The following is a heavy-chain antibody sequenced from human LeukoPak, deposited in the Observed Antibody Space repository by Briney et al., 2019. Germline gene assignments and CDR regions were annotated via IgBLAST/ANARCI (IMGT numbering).Heavy chain of an antibody. J-gene: IGHJ4*02. V-gene: IGHV3-30*04. CDR1: GFTFSDYA. Sequence: GGSLRLSCAASGFTFSDYAMHWVRQAPGKGLEWVAIISYDGSDKYYADSVKGRFTISRDISKNTLYLQMNSLRAEDTAVYSCARDFGGLRWNYYFDNWGQGTLVTVSS. CDR3: ARDFGGLRWNYYFDN. D-gene: IGHD4-23*01. CDR2: ISYDGSDK.